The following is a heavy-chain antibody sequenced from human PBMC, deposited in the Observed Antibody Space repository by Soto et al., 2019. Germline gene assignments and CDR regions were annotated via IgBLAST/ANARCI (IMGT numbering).Heavy chain of an antibody. Sequence: PGGSLRLSCAASGFTFSSYSMNWVRQAPGKGLEWVSYISSSSSTIYYADSVKGRFTISRDNAKNSLYLQMNSLRDEDTAVYYCARDSSYDYVWGSYRYAPQNWFDPWGQGTLVTGSS. V-gene: IGHV3-48*02. CDR3: ARDSSYDYVWGSYRYAPQNWFDP. D-gene: IGHD3-16*02. CDR1: GFTFSSYS. J-gene: IGHJ5*02. CDR2: ISSSSSTI.